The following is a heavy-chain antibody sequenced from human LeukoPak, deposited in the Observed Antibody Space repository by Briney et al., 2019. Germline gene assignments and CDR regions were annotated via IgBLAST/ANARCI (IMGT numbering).Heavy chain of an antibody. CDR3: ARTSVPGYSSGWYYFDY. J-gene: IGHJ4*02. Sequence: SQTLSLTCAVYDGSFSGYYCSWIRQPPGKGLEWIGEINHSGSANYNPSLKSRVTIFLDTSKNQFSLNLSSVTAADTAVYYCARTSVPGYSSGWYYFDYWGQGTLVTVSS. CDR2: INHSGSA. V-gene: IGHV4-34*01. CDR1: DGSFSGYY. D-gene: IGHD6-19*01.